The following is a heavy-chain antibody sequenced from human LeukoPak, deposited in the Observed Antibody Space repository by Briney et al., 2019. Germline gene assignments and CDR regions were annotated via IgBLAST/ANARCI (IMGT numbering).Heavy chain of an antibody. Sequence: GGSLRLSCAASGFTFSSYAMSWVRQAPGGGLEWVSGIPGSGVDTFYADSVKGRFTISRDNSKNTLFLQMNSLRAEDTAVYYCAKEVGMSGTPTLDFWGQGTVVTVSS. CDR2: IPGSGVDT. J-gene: IGHJ4*02. CDR3: AKEVGMSGTPTLDF. V-gene: IGHV3-23*01. D-gene: IGHD1-1*01. CDR1: GFTFSSYA.